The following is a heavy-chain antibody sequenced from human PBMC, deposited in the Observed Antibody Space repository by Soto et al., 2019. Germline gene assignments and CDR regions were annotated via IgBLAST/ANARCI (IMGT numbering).Heavy chain of an antibody. CDR3: ATVGAGIVDYGCNSGDY. CDR1: GYTLTGLS. J-gene: IGHJ4*02. D-gene: IGHD4-17*01. V-gene: IGHV1-24*01. Sequence: ASVKVSCKVSGYTLTGLSMHWVRQAPGKGLEWMGGFDPEDGETIYAQKFQGRVTMTEDTSTDTAYMELSSLRSEDTAVYYCATVGAGIVDYGCNSGDYWGQGTLVTVSS. CDR2: FDPEDGET.